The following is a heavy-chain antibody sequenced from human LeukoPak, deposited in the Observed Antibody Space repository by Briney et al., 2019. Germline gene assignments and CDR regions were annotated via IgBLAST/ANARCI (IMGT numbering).Heavy chain of an antibody. V-gene: IGHV1-18*01. D-gene: IGHD1-26*01. CDR1: GFNFLKYG. J-gene: IGHJ4*02. Sequence: ASVKVSCEASGFNFLKYGITWVRQAPGQGLEWMGWISAYSGVTRYAQKVQDRVTMTRDTSTSTAYLEVRGLTSDDTAMYYCTRSGSYYYIDYWGQGTLVTVSS. CDR3: TRSGSYYYIDY. CDR2: ISAYSGVT.